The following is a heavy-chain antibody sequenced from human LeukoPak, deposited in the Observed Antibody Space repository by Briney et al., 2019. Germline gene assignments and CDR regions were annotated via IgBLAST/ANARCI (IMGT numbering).Heavy chain of an antibody. Sequence: GGPLRLSCAASGFTFSSYAMSWVRQAPGKGLEWVSAISGSGGSTYYADSVKGRFTISRDNSKNTLYLQMNSLRAEDTAVYYCAKGEDGIAVAGPDYWGQGTLVTVSS. CDR1: GFTFSSYA. CDR2: ISGSGGST. CDR3: AKGEDGIAVAGPDY. V-gene: IGHV3-23*01. D-gene: IGHD6-19*01. J-gene: IGHJ4*02.